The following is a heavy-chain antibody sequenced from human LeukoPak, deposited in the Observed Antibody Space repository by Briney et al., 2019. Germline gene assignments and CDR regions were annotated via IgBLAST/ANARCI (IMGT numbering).Heavy chain of an antibody. CDR1: GFTFSSYA. CDR2: ISYDGSNK. CDR3: ARDPSPQWLVYYFDY. J-gene: IGHJ4*02. Sequence: GGSLRLSCAASGFTFSSYAMHWVRQAPGKGLEWVAVISYDGSNKYYADSVKGRFTISRDNSKNTLYLQMNSVRAEDTAVYYCARDPSPQWLVYYFDYWGQGTLVTVSS. V-gene: IGHV3-30*04. D-gene: IGHD6-19*01.